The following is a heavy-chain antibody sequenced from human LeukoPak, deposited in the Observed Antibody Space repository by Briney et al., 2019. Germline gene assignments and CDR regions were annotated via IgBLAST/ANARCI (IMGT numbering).Heavy chain of an antibody. CDR1: GLTFSSYG. J-gene: IGHJ4*02. D-gene: IGHD5-18*01. Sequence: PGWSLRLSCAASGLTFSSYGMHWVRQAPGKGLEWVAVISYDGSNKYYADSVKGRFTISRDNSKNTLYLQMNSLRAEDTAVYYCAKDRDSYGLFDYWGQGTLVTVSS. CDR3: AKDRDSYGLFDY. V-gene: IGHV3-30*18. CDR2: ISYDGSNK.